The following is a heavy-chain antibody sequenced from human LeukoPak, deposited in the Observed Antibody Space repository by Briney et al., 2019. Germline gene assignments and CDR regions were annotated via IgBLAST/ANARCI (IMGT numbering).Heavy chain of an antibody. V-gene: IGHV4-4*02. CDR3: ARKGRYCSSTSCYFAFDI. J-gene: IGHJ3*02. CDR2: IYHSGST. D-gene: IGHD2-2*01. CDR1: GGSISSSNW. Sequence: SGTLSLTCAVSGGSISSSNWWSWVRQPPGKGLEWIGEIYHSGSTYYNPSLKSRVTISVDRSKNQFSLKLSSVTAADTAVYYCARKGRYCSSTSCYFAFDIWGQGTMVTVSS.